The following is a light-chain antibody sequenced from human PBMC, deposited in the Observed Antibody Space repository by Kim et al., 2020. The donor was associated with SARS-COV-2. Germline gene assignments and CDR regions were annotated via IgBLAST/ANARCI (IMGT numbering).Light chain of an antibody. Sequence: ASVGARCTITCRASKELRNDLSWYQQNPGRAPKPLIYGASSLQSGVPSRFSGSGSGTEFTLTISSVQPEDFATYFCLQHSTYPITFGQGTRLEIK. V-gene: IGKV1-17*01. CDR3: LQHSTYPIT. CDR2: GAS. CDR1: KELRND. J-gene: IGKJ5*01.